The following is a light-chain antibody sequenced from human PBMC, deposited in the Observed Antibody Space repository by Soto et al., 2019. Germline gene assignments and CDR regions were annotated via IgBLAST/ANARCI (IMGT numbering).Light chain of an antibody. V-gene: IGLV2-11*01. CDR2: DVS. CDR3: CSFAGNYIYV. CDR1: SSDVGGYNY. Sequence: QSALTQPRSVSGSPGQSVTISCTGTSSDVGGYNYVSWYLQHPGKAPKVMIYDVSKRPSGVPDRFSGSKSGNTASLTISGLQSEDEADYYCCSFAGNYIYVIGTGTKVTVL. J-gene: IGLJ1*01.